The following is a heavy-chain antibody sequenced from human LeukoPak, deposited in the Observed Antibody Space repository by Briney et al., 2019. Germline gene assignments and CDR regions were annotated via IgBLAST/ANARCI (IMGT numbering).Heavy chain of an antibody. CDR2: FDPDDGGT. D-gene: IGHD3-22*01. CDR1: GYTLTELS. CDR3: ATGLDYYDSSGYGY. Sequence: ASVKVSCTVSGYTLTELSMHWVRQAPGKGLEWMGGFDPDDGGTIYAQKFQGRVTISKDTSTDTAYLELNSLRAEDTAVYYCATGLDYYDSSGYGYWGQGTLVTDSS. V-gene: IGHV1-24*01. J-gene: IGHJ4*02.